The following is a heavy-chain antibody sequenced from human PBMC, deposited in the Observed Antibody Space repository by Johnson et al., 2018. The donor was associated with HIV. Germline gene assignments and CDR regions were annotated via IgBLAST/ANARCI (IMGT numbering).Heavy chain of an antibody. D-gene: IGHD5-12*01. CDR1: GFTFSSYW. CDR2: IKQDGSEK. J-gene: IGHJ3*02. CDR3: ARAVGGGYGGAFDS. Sequence: EVQLVESGGGLVQPGGSLRLSCAASGFTFSSYWMTWVRQAPGKGLEWVANIKQDGSEKYYMDSVKGRFTISRDNAKNSLYLQMNSLRAEDTALYYCARAVGGGYGGAFDSWGHGTVVTVAS. V-gene: IGHV3-7*03.